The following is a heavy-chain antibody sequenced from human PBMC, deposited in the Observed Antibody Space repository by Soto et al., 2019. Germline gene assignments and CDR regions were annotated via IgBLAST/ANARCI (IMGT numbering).Heavy chain of an antibody. D-gene: IGHD3-22*01. CDR2: IYYSGST. J-gene: IGHJ4*02. Sequence: PSETLSLTCTVSGGSISSGGYYWSWIRQHPGKGLEWIGYIYYSGSTYYNPSLKSRVTISVDTSKNQFSLKLSSVTAADTAVYYCAREGERYYYDSSGYYYDWGQGTLVTVSS. V-gene: IGHV4-31*03. CDR1: GGSISSGGYY. CDR3: AREGERYYYDSSGYYYD.